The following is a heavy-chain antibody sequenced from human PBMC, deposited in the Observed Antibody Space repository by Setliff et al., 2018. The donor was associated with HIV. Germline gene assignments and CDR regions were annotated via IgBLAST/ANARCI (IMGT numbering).Heavy chain of an antibody. V-gene: IGHV3-30*02. D-gene: IGHD2-21*02. Sequence: PGGSLRLSCAASGFTFSNYGMHWVRQAPGKGLEWVAFILYDGSNKYYADSVKGRFTISRDNSKNTLNLQMNSLRPEDTAVYYCAKDGFVVVTDIPNAFDIWGQGTLVTVSS. CDR1: GFTFSNYG. CDR2: ILYDGSNK. J-gene: IGHJ3*02. CDR3: AKDGFVVVTDIPNAFDI.